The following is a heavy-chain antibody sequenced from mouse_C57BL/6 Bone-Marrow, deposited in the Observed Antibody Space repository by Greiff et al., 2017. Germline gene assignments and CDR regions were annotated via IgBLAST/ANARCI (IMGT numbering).Heavy chain of an antibody. CDR2: IDPENGDT. J-gene: IGHJ1*03. CDR1: GFNIKDDY. V-gene: IGHV14-4*01. D-gene: IGHD1-1*01. Sequence: VQLQQSGAELVRPGASVKLSCTASGFNIKDDYMHWVKQRPEQGLEWIGWIDPENGDTEYASKFQGKATITADPSSNTAYLQLSSLTSEDTAVYYCTTPTVVSRGWYFDVWGTGTTVTVSS. CDR3: TTPTVVSRGWYFDV.